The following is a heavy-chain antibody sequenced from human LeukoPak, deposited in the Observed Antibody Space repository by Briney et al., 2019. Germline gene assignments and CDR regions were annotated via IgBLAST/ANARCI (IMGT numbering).Heavy chain of an antibody. Sequence: PGGSLRLSCAASGFTFSNYGMHWVRQAPGKGLEWVAVISYDGTNRYYADSVKGRFTISRDNSKNTLYLQMNSPRAEDTAVYYCARGPSGYHNNGGQGTLVTVSS. D-gene: IGHD5-12*01. CDR2: ISYDGTNR. V-gene: IGHV3-30*03. CDR1: GFTFSNYG. J-gene: IGHJ4*02. CDR3: ARGPSGYHNN.